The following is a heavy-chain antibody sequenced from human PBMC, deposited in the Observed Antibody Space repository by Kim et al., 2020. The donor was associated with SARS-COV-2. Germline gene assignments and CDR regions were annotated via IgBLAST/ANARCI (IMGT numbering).Heavy chain of an antibody. Sequence: VGSLRLSCAASGFTFSNAWMSWVRQAPGKGLEWVGRIKSKTDGGTTDYAAPVKGRFTISRDDSKNTLYLQMNSLKTEDTAVYYCTTDDPYCSGGSCYSNYFDYWGQGTLVTVSS. CDR1: GFTFSNAW. J-gene: IGHJ4*02. CDR2: IKSKTDGGTT. CDR3: TTDDPYCSGGSCYSNYFDY. D-gene: IGHD2-15*01. V-gene: IGHV3-15*01.